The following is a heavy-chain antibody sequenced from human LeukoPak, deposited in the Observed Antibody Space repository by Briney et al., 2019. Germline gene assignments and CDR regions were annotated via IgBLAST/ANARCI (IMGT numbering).Heavy chain of an antibody. CDR2: IISGSGGST. J-gene: IGHJ4*02. V-gene: IGHV3-23*01. D-gene: IGHD3-10*01. Sequence: GGSLRLSCAASGFTFSSYAMSWVRQAPGKGLEWVSGIISGSGGSTYYADSVKGRFTIPRDNSKNTLYLQMNSLRAEDTAVYYCAKDRYYGSGTYDYWGQGTLVTVSS. CDR3: AKDRYYGSGTYDY. CDR1: GFTFSSYA.